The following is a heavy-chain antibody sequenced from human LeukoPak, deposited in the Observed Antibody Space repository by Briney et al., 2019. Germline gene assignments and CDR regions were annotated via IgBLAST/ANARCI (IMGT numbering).Heavy chain of an antibody. Sequence: ASVKVSCKASGYTFTIYGISWVRQAPGQGLEWMGWISAYNGNTNYAQKLQGRVTMTTDTSTSTAYMELRSLRSDDTAVYYCARSIVVVPAAPPLDYYYMDVWGKGTTVTVSS. CDR2: ISAYNGNT. V-gene: IGHV1-18*01. J-gene: IGHJ6*03. CDR3: ARSIVVVPAAPPLDYYYMDV. CDR1: GYTFTIYG. D-gene: IGHD2-2*01.